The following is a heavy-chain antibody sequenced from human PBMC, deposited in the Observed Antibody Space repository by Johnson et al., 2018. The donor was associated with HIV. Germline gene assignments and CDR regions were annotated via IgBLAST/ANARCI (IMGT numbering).Heavy chain of an antibody. V-gene: IGHV3-7*04. J-gene: IGHJ3*02. D-gene: IGHD2-2*02. CDR2: IKQDGSEK. CDR1: GFTFSSYW. CDR3: ARRYCSSTSCYKGRAFDI. Sequence: VQLVESGGGLVQPGGSLRLSCAVSGFTFSSYWMSWVRQAPGKGLEWVANIKQDGSEKYYVDSVKGRFTISRDNSKNTLYLQMNSLRAEDTAVYYCARRYCSSTSCYKGRAFDIWGQGTMVTVSS.